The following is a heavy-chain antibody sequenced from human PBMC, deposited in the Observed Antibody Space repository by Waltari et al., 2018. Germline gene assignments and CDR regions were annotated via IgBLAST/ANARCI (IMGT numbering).Heavy chain of an antibody. V-gene: IGHV1-69*01. Sequence: QVQLVQSGAEVKKPGSSVKVSCKASGGTFSSYAINWVRQAPGQGLEWMGGIIPIVGTANYAQKFQGRVTITADESTSTAYMELSSLRSEDTAVYYCARTRVTAILGYYFDYWGQGTLVTVSS. J-gene: IGHJ4*02. CDR2: IIPIVGTA. D-gene: IGHD2-21*02. CDR3: ARTRVTAILGYYFDY. CDR1: GGTFSSYA.